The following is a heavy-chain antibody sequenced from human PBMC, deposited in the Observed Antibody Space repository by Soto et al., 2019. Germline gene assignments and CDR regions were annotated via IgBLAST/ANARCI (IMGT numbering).Heavy chain of an antibody. Sequence: GGSLRLSCVASGFTFSSYAMSWVRQAPGKGLEWVSGISGSNDNTYYADCVKGRFTISRHNSKNALYLQMSSLRGEDTAVYYCARILYSNTFYYYYMDVWGKGTTVTVSS. V-gene: IGHV3-23*01. J-gene: IGHJ6*03. CDR3: ARILYSNTFYYYYMDV. D-gene: IGHD6-13*01. CDR1: GFTFSSYA. CDR2: ISGSNDNT.